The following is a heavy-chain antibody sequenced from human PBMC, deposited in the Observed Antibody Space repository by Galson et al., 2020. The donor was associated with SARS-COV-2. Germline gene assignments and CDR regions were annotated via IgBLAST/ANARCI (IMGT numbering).Heavy chain of an antibody. V-gene: IGHV4-39*01. CDR2: IYYSGST. CDR3: ATVGRTLLWFGKSDY. D-gene: IGHD3-10*01. CDR1: GGSISSSTYY. Sequence: SETLSLTCTVSGGSISSSTYYWGWIRQPPGKGLEWIGNIYYSGSTYYNPSLKSRVTISVDTSKNQFSLKLSSVTAADTAVYYCATVGRTLLWFGKSDYWGQGTLVTVSS. J-gene: IGHJ4*02.